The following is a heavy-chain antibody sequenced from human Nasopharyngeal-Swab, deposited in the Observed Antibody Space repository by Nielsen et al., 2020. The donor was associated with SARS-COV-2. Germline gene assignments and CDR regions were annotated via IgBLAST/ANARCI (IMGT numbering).Heavy chain of an antibody. CDR2: ISGSSGII. Sequence: GGSLRLSCAASGFTFSNYSMNWVRQAPGKGLEWISYISGSSGIIYYADSVKGRFTISRDNAKNSLYLQMNSLRAEDTAVYYCARGRRLLDYWGQGTLVTVSS. D-gene: IGHD2-15*01. CDR3: ARGRRLLDY. CDR1: GFTFSNYS. V-gene: IGHV3-48*04. J-gene: IGHJ4*02.